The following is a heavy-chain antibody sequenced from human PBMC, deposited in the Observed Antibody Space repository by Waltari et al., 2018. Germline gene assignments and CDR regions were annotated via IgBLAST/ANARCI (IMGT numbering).Heavy chain of an antibody. Sequence: QLQLQESCPGLVKPSETLSLTCTVSGGSISSSRYYWGWIRQPPGKGLEWIGSIYYSGSTYYNPSLKSRVTISVDTSKNQFSLKLSSVTAADTAVYYCARRLGATTSDWGQGTLVTVSS. D-gene: IGHD1-26*01. CDR2: IYYSGST. CDR3: ARRLGATTSD. CDR1: GGSISSSRYY. V-gene: IGHV4-39*01. J-gene: IGHJ4*02.